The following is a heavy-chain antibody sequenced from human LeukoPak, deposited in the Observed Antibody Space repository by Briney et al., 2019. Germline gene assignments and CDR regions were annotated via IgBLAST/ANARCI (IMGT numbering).Heavy chain of an antibody. CDR3: ARDRRPGYYDSSGYHIANWFDP. J-gene: IGHJ5*02. CDR2: IKEDGSEK. CDR1: GFTFSNYW. V-gene: IGHV3-7*01. Sequence: GGSLTLSCAASGFTFSNYWMSWVRQAPGKGLEWVANIKEDGSEKYYVDSVKGRFTISRDNAKNSLYLQMNSLRAEDTAVYYCARDRRPGYYDSSGYHIANWFDPWGQGTLVTVSS. D-gene: IGHD3-22*01.